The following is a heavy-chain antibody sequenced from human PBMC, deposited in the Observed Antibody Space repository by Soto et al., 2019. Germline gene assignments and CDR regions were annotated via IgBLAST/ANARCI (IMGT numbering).Heavy chain of an antibody. D-gene: IGHD5-18*01. Sequence: SVKVSCKASGGTFSSYAISWVRQAPGQGLEWMGGIIPIFGTANYAQKFQGRVTITADESTSTAYMELSSLRSEDTAVYYCARGITGKGYSYGYFFGYYYGMDVWGQGTTVTVSS. CDR3: ARGITGKGYSYGYFFGYYYGMDV. V-gene: IGHV1-69*13. CDR2: IIPIFGTA. CDR1: GGTFSSYA. J-gene: IGHJ6*02.